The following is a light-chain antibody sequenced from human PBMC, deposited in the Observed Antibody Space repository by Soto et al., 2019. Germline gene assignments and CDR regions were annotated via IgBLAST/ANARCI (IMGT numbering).Light chain of an antibody. Sequence: ETGMTQSPATLSVSQGERATLSCRASQSVGSNLAWYQQRPGQAPRLLIHGASTRATGIPDRFSGSGSGTEFTLTVSSRQSEDFAIYFCQQYNEWPPYTFGQGTKLES. CDR3: QQYNEWPPYT. CDR2: GAS. CDR1: QSVGSN. J-gene: IGKJ2*01. V-gene: IGKV3-15*01.